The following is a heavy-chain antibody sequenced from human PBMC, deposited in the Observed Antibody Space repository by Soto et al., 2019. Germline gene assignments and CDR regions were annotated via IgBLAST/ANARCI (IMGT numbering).Heavy chain of an antibody. V-gene: IGHV4-39*01. Sequence: SETLSLTCTVSGGSISSISYYWGWIRQPPGKGLEYIGNIHYTGNTFYNASLKSRVTISVDTSKNQVSLKLRSVTAADTAVYYCAGQVIAAAGTGYFQHWGQGAPVTVSS. CDR2: IHYTGNT. CDR3: AGQVIAAAGTGYFQH. D-gene: IGHD6-13*01. CDR1: GGSISSISYY. J-gene: IGHJ1*01.